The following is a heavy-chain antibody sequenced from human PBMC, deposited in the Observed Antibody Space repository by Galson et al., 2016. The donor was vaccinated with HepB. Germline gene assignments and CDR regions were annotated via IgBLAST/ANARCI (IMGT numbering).Heavy chain of an antibody. CDR2: INKDGSEK. CDR1: GFTFTDSW. V-gene: IGHV3-7*01. Sequence: SLRLSCAASGFTFTDSWMSWVRQAPGEGLEWVANINKDGSEKYYVDSVKGRFSISRDNAKNSLYLQMNSLRAEDTAVYYCARDHRYNWHTLRYYYYGMDVWGQGTTVTVSS. D-gene: IGHD1-1*01. J-gene: IGHJ6*02. CDR3: ARDHRYNWHTLRYYYYGMDV.